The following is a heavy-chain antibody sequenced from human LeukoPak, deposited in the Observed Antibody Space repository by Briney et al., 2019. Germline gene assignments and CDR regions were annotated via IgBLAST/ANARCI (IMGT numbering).Heavy chain of an antibody. D-gene: IGHD3-22*01. V-gene: IGHV1-69*05. J-gene: IGHJ4*02. CDR1: GGTFSSYA. CDR2: IIPIFGTA. CDR3: AKDRDSVYYYDSSGYYYFDY. Sequence: SVKVSCXASGGTFSSYAISWVRQAPGQGLEWMGRIIPIFGTANYAQKFQGRVTITTDESTSTAYMELSSLRAEDTAVYYCAKDRDSVYYYDSSGYYYFDYWGQGTLVTVSS.